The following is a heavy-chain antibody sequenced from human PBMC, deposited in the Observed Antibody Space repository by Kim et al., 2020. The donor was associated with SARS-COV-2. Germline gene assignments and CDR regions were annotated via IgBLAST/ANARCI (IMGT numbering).Heavy chain of an antibody. Sequence: GSTNYNPSLKSRVTISVDTSKNQFSLKLSSVTAADTAVYYCARMKNWFDPWGQGTLVTVSS. V-gene: IGHV4-34*01. CDR3: ARMKNWFDP. J-gene: IGHJ5*02. CDR2: GST.